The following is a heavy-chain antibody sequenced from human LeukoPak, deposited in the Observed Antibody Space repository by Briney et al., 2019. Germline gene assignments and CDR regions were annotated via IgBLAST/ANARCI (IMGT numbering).Heavy chain of an antibody. Sequence: SETLSLTCAVYGGSFSGYHWSWIRQPPGKGLEWIGEINHSGSTNYNPSLKSRVTISVDTSKNQFSLKLSSVTAADTAVYYCARERDDYGDNNWFDPWGQGTLVTVSS. V-gene: IGHV4-34*01. CDR1: GGSFSGYH. CDR3: ARERDDYGDNNWFDP. J-gene: IGHJ5*02. D-gene: IGHD4-17*01. CDR2: INHSGST.